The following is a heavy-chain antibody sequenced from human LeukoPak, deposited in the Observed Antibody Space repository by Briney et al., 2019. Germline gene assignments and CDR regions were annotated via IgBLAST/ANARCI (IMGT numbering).Heavy chain of an antibody. J-gene: IGHJ6*03. CDR2: IYYSGST. CDR3: ARSVEGYCSGGSCYSYYYYMDV. D-gene: IGHD2-15*01. V-gene: IGHV4-59*01. Sequence: KPSETLSLTCTVSGGSISSYYWSWIRQPPGKGLEWSGYIYYSGSTNYNPSLKSRVTISVDTSKNQFSLKLSSVTAADTAVYYCARSVEGYCSGGSCYSYYYYMDVWGKGTTVTVSS. CDR1: GGSISSYY.